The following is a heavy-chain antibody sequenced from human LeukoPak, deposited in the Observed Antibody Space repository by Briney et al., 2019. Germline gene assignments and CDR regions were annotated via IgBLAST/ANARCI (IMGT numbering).Heavy chain of an antibody. CDR1: GDTLTELS. CDR2: FDPEEGET. Sequence: VASVKVSCKLSGDTLTELSMHWVRQSPGKGLEWMGGFDPEEGETIYAQRFQGRVTMTEDTVTDTAHMELSSLTSEDTAVYYCATAGIVLDTGAEFLQHWGQGTLVTVSS. V-gene: IGHV1-24*01. CDR3: ATAGIVLDTGAEFLQH. D-gene: IGHD2-8*01. J-gene: IGHJ1*01.